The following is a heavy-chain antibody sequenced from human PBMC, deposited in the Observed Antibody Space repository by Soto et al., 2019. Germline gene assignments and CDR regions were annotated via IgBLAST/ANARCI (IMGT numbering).Heavy chain of an antibody. CDR3: ARGSSSSSVYYYYYYGMDV. CDR1: GGTFSSYA. D-gene: IGHD6-6*01. V-gene: IGHV1-69*13. CDR2: IIPIFGTA. Sequence: ASVKVSCKASGGTFSSYAISWVRQAPGQGLEWMGGIIPIFGTANYAQKFQGRVTITADESTSTAYMELSSLRSEDTAVYYCARGSSSSSVYYYYYYGMDVWGQGTTVTVSS. J-gene: IGHJ6*02.